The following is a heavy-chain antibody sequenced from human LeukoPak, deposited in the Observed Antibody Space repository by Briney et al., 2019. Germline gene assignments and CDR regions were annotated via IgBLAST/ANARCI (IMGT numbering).Heavy chain of an antibody. CDR3: ARQEWSYYYYMDV. Sequence: SETLSLTCTVSGGSISSGTYYWGWIRQPPGKGLEWIGSIYYSGSTYYNPSLKSRVTISVDTSKNQFSLKLSSVTAADTAVYYCARQEWSYYYYMDVWGKGTTVT. J-gene: IGHJ6*03. D-gene: IGHD3-3*01. CDR2: IYYSGST. CDR1: GGSISSGTYY. V-gene: IGHV4-39*07.